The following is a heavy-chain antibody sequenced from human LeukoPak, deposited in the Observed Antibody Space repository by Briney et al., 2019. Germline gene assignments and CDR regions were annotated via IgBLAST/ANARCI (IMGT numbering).Heavy chain of an antibody. CDR2: ISYDGSNK. Sequence: GGSLRLSCAASGFTFSSYGMHWVRQAPGKGLEWVTVISYDGSNKYYADSVKGRFTISRDNSKNTLYLQMNSLRAEDTAVCYCAKDLMTTVVTRDWYFDLWGRGTLVTVSS. V-gene: IGHV3-30*18. CDR1: GFTFSSYG. CDR3: AKDLMTTVVTRDWYFDL. J-gene: IGHJ2*01. D-gene: IGHD4-23*01.